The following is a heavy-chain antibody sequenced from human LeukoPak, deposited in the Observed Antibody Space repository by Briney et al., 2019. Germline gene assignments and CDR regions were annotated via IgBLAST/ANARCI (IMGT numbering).Heavy chain of an antibody. CDR1: GFTFSNYA. CDR3: AKFPTGCTSTSCFYFDF. Sequence: GGSLRLSCAASGFTFSNYAMNWVRHAPGKGLEWVSGISGSGGTTYYADSVKGRFTISRDKSKNTVYLQINSLRAEDTAVYYCAKFPTGCTSTSCFYFDFWGQGTLVTVSS. V-gene: IGHV3-23*01. D-gene: IGHD2-2*01. CDR2: ISGSGGTT. J-gene: IGHJ4*02.